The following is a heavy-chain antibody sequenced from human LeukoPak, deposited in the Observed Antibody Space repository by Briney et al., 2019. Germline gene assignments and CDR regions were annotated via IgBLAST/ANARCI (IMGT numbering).Heavy chain of an antibody. CDR3: AKEGRSLQTY. Sequence: GGSLRLSCAASGFMFSSNWMSWVRLAPGKGLEWVANIKVDGTETYYVDSVKGRFTISRDNAKNSLYLQMNSLRVEDTAVYYCAKEGRSLQTYWGQGTLVTVSS. CDR2: IKVDGTET. CDR1: GFMFSSNW. J-gene: IGHJ4*02. V-gene: IGHV3-7*03. D-gene: IGHD1-1*01.